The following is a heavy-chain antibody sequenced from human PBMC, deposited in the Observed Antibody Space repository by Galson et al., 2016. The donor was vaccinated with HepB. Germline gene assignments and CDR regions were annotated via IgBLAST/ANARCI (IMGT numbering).Heavy chain of an antibody. CDR3: ARASAEWFPISFYLNL. CDR1: DDSINSGSYY. CDR2: IHISGST. J-gene: IGHJ4*02. Sequence: TLSLTCNVSDDSINSGSYYWSWIRQPAGKGLEWIGRIHISGSTNYNSSLRSRVALSIETSKNQFSLKLSSVTAADTAVYYCARASAEWFPISFYLNLWGQGTLVTVSS. D-gene: IGHD3-3*01. V-gene: IGHV4-61*02.